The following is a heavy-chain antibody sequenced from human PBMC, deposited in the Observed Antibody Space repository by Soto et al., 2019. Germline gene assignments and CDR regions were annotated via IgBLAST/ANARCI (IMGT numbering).Heavy chain of an antibody. V-gene: IGHV3-23*01. Sequence: EVQLLESGGGLVQPGGSLRLSCAASGFTFSSYAMSWVRQAPGKELEWVSAISGSGGSTYYADSVKGRFTISRDNSKNTLYLQMNSLRAEDTAVYYCAKVNGYYGSGSTDYWGQGTLVTVSS. D-gene: IGHD3-10*01. CDR2: ISGSGGST. CDR1: GFTFSSYA. J-gene: IGHJ4*02. CDR3: AKVNGYYGSGSTDY.